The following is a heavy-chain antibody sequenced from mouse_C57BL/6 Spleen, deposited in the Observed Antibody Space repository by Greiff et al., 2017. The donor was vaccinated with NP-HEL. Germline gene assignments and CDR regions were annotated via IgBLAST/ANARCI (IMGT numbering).Heavy chain of an antibody. J-gene: IGHJ3*01. Sequence: EVQGVESGPELVKPGDSVKISCKASGYSFTGYFMNWVMQSHGKSLEWIGRINPYNGDTFYNQKFKGKATLTVDKSSSTAHMELRSLTSEDSAVYYCARAGGYVPWFAYWGQGTLVTVSA. D-gene: IGHD2-2*01. CDR3: ARAGGYVPWFAY. CDR2: INPYNGDT. CDR1: GYSFTGYF. V-gene: IGHV1-20*01.